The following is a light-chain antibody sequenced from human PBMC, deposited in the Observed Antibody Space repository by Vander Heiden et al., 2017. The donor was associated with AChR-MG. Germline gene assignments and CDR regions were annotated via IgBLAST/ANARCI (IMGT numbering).Light chain of an antibody. CDR2: KAS. V-gene: IGKV1-5*03. Sequence: DIQMTQSPSTLSASVGDRITITCRASQSISIWLAWYQQKPVKAPKLLMYKASSLESGVPSRFSGSGSGTEFTLTISSLQPDDFATYFCQQYESSSTFGGGTKVEMK. CDR3: QQYESSST. J-gene: IGKJ4*01. CDR1: QSISIW.